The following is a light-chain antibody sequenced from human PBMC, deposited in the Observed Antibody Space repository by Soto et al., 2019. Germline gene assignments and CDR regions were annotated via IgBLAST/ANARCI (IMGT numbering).Light chain of an antibody. CDR1: QSISTW. Sequence: SQMTQSPSTLSASVGDRVTITCRASQSISTWLAWYQQKPGKAPKVLIYEASKLESGVPSRFSGSGSGTEFSLTISTLQPDDVATYYCQQYNSYQWTFGQGTKV. CDR3: QQYNSYQWT. J-gene: IGKJ1*01. CDR2: EAS. V-gene: IGKV1-5*01.